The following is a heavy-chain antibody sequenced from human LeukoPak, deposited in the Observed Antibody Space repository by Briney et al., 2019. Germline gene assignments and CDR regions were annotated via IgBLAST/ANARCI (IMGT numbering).Heavy chain of an antibody. V-gene: IGHV3-23*01. CDR2: LSGSGGST. J-gene: IGHJ3*02. Sequence: GGSLRLSCAASGFTFSSFAMSWVRQAPGKGLEWVSGLSGSGGSTFYADSVKGRFTISRDNSKNTLYLQMNSLRAEDTAIYYCAKPLNYDFWSGPLDAFDIWGQGTMVTVSS. CDR1: GFTFSSFA. CDR3: AKPLNYDFWSGPLDAFDI. D-gene: IGHD3-3*01.